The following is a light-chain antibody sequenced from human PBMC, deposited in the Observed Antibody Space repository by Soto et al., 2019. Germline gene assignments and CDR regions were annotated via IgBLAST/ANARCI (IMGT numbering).Light chain of an antibody. CDR2: DVS. V-gene: IGLV2-14*03. CDR3: SSYTSSSTVI. Sequence: QSALTQPASVFGSPGQSITISCTGTSGDVGTYNYVSWYQHHPGKAPRLMIFDVSDRPSGVSNRFSGSKSGNTASLTISGLQAEDEADYYCSSYTSSSTVIFGGGTKVTVL. J-gene: IGLJ2*01. CDR1: SGDVGTYNY.